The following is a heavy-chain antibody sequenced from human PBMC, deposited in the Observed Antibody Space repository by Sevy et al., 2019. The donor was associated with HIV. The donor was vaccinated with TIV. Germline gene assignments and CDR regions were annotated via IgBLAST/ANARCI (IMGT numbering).Heavy chain of an antibody. CDR2: INPDGSKI. CDR1: AINIRDYW. Sequence: GGSLRLSCEASAINIRDYWMNWVRQAPGKGLEWVANINPDGSKIYYAESVKGRYTIIRDSTKNSVFLQMTSLRADDTAVYYCVRAIQLAASYWGQGMLVTVSS. V-gene: IGHV3-7*04. D-gene: IGHD1-1*01. J-gene: IGHJ4*02. CDR3: VRAIQLAASY.